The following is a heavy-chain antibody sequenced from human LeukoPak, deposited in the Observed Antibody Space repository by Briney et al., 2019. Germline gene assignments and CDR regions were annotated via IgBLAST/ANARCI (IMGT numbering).Heavy chain of an antibody. D-gene: IGHD3-9*01. Sequence: GGSLRLSCAASGFTFDDYAMHWVRQAPGKGLEWVSLISGDGGSTYYADSVKGRFTISRDNVKNSLYLQMNSLRDDDTAVYYCASDQRYAFDYWGQGILVTVSS. V-gene: IGHV3-43*02. J-gene: IGHJ4*02. CDR1: GFTFDDYA. CDR2: ISGDGGST. CDR3: ASDQRYAFDY.